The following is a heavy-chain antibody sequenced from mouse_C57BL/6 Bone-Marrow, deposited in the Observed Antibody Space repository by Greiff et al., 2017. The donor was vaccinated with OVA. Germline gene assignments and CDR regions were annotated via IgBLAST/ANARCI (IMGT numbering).Heavy chain of an antibody. V-gene: IGHV1-19*01. D-gene: IGHD3-2*02. CDR1: GYTFTDYY. CDR2: INPYNGGT. Sequence: VQLKQSGPVLVKPGASVKMSCKASGYTFTDYYMNWVKQSHGKSLEWIGVINPYNGGTSYNQKFKGKATLTVDKSSSTAYMELNSLTSEDSAVYYCARSLSGDYWGQGTTLTVSS. CDR3: ARSLSGDY. J-gene: IGHJ2*01.